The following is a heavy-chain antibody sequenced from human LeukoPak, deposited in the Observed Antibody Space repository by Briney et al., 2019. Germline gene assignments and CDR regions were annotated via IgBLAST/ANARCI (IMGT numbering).Heavy chain of an antibody. J-gene: IGHJ4*02. CDR3: AKLYCSSSSCSRGGYFDY. D-gene: IGHD2-2*01. V-gene: IGHV3-48*01. CDR2: ISSSSSTI. Sequence: GGSLRLSCAASGFTFSSYNINWVRQAPGKGLEWVSYISSSSSTIYYADSVKGRFTISRDNAKNALYLQMNSLRAEDTAVYYCAKLYCSSSSCSRGGYFDYWGRGTLVTVSS. CDR1: GFTFSSYN.